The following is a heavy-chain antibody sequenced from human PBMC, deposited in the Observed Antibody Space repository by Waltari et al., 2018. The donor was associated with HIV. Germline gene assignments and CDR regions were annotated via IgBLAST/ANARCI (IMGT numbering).Heavy chain of an antibody. CDR2: IKQERSEK. CDR3: ARGWFYGSESKVN. CDR1: GFTFSSYW. V-gene: IGHV3-7*04. D-gene: IGHD3-10*01. Sequence: EVQLVESGGGLVQPGGSLRLSCAASGFTFSSYWMSWVRQAPGKGLEWGANIKQERSEKYYVDSVNGRFTISRDSAENSLYVQMNSLRAEDKAVYYCARGWFYGSESKVNWGQGTLVTVSS. J-gene: IGHJ4*02.